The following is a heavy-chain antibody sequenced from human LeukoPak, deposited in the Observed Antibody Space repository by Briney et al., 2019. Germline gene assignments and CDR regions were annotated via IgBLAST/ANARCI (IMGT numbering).Heavy chain of an antibody. CDR1: RFIFSNYA. D-gene: IGHD6-25*01. CDR2: ISGSGNSI. CDR3: AKGSGTAEDY. J-gene: IGHJ4*02. V-gene: IGHV3-23*01. Sequence: PGGSLRLSCGASRFIFSNYAMTWVRQARGKGLEWVSAISGSGNSIYYADSVKGRFTISRDNSKNTLYLQMNSLRADDTAVYYCAKGSGTAEDYWGQGTLVTVSS.